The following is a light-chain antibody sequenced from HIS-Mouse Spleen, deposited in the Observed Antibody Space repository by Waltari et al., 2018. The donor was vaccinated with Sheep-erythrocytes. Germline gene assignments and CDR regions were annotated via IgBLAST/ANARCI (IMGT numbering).Light chain of an antibody. CDR3: AAWDDSLNGLV. CDR2: SNN. J-gene: IGLJ2*01. CDR1: SSNIGRNT. V-gene: IGLV1-44*01. Sequence: QSVLTQPPSASGTPGQRVTISCSGSSSNIGRNTVNWYQQLPGTAPKLRIYSNNPRPSGVPDRFSGSKSGTSASLAISGLQSEDEADYYCAAWDDSLNGLVFGGGTKLTVL.